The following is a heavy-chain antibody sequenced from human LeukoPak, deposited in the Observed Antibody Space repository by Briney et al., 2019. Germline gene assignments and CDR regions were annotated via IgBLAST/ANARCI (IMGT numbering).Heavy chain of an antibody. J-gene: IGHJ4*02. Sequence: GGSLRLSCTASGLILSTYSVTWVRQAPGKGLEWVSYLTTGTNSTYYADSVKGRFTISRDNSKNTLYLQMNSLRAEDTAVYYCARANIAAAGTTNNPIFDYWGQGTLVTVSS. CDR1: GLILSTYS. CDR2: LTTGTNST. V-gene: IGHV3-48*01. D-gene: IGHD6-13*01. CDR3: ARANIAAAGTTNNPIFDY.